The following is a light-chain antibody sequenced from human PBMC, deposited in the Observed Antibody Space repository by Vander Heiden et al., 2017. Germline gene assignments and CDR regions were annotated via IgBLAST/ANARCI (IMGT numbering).Light chain of an antibody. CDR1: SSDVGGYNY. CDR3: SSYTSSSTPYV. Sequence: QSALTLPASVSGSPGQSITISCTGTSSDVGGYNYVSWYQQHPGKAPKLMIYDVSYRPSGVSNRFSGSKSGNTASLTISGLQAEDEADYYCSSYTSSSTPYVFGTGTKVTVL. CDR2: DVS. J-gene: IGLJ1*01. V-gene: IGLV2-14*03.